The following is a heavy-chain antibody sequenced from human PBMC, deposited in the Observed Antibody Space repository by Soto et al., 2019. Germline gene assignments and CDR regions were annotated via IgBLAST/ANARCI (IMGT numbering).Heavy chain of an antibody. D-gene: IGHD3-22*01. CDR3: ARDCNIYYDSSGQRVGAFDI. CDR2: IIPIFGTA. J-gene: IGHJ3*02. CDR1: AYFFTAYYA. Sequence: SVKVSCKTSAYFFTAYYAISWVRQAPGQGLEWMGGIIPIFGTANYAQKFQGRVTITADESTSTAYMELSSLRSEDTAVYYCARDCNIYYDSSGQRVGAFDIWGQGTMVTVSS. V-gene: IGHV1-69*13.